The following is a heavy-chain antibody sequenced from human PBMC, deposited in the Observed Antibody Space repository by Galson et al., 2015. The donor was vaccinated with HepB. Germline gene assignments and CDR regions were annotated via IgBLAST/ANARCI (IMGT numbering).Heavy chain of an antibody. CDR1: GFTFGDYA. Sequence: SLRLSCAASGFTFGDYAMSWFRQAPGKGLEWVGFIRSKAYGGTTEYAASVKGGFTISRDDSKSIAYLQMNSLKTEDTAVYYCTRLYGSGSYAFDYWGQGTLVTVSS. V-gene: IGHV3-49*03. CDR2: IRSKAYGGTT. D-gene: IGHD3-10*01. CDR3: TRLYGSGSYAFDY. J-gene: IGHJ4*02.